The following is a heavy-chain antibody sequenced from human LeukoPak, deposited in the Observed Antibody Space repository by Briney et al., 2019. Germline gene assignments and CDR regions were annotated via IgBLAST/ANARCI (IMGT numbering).Heavy chain of an antibody. CDR3: AREVTYTSGWYDH. CDR2: ISSSSSYI. V-gene: IGHV3-21*01. D-gene: IGHD6-19*01. Sequence: GGSLRLSCAASGFTFSSYAMNWVRQAPGKGLEWVSSISSSSSYIYYADSVKGRFTISRDNAKNSLYLQMNSLRAEDTAVYYCAREVTYTSGWYDHWGQGTLVTVSS. J-gene: IGHJ5*02. CDR1: GFTFSSYA.